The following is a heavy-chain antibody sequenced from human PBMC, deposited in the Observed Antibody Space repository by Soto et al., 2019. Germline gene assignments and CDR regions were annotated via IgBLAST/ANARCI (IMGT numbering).Heavy chain of an antibody. J-gene: IGHJ3*02. D-gene: IGHD2-21*02. Sequence: PSETLSLTCTVSGGSISSYYWSWIRQPPGKGLEWIGYIYYSGSTNYNPSLKSRVTISVDTSKNQFSLKLSSVTAADTAVYYCARWGVVVTAIRHDAFDIWGQGTMVTVSS. CDR1: GGSISSYY. CDR3: ARWGVVVTAIRHDAFDI. V-gene: IGHV4-59*12. CDR2: IYYSGST.